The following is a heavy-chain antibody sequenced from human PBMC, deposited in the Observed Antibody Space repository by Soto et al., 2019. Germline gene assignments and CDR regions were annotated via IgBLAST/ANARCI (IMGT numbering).Heavy chain of an antibody. J-gene: IGHJ5*02. CDR2: IYYSGST. CDR1: GGSISSSSYY. V-gene: IGHV4-39*01. Sequence: SETLSLTCTVSGGSISSSSYYWGWIRQPPGKGLEWIGSIYYSGSTYYNPSLKSRVTISVDTSKNQFSLKLSSVTAADTAVYSCGTPKADSSGPWGQGTLVTVSS. D-gene: IGHD3-22*01. CDR3: GTPKADSSGP.